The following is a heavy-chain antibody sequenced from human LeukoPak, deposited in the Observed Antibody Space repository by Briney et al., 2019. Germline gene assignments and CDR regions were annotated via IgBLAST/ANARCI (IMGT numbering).Heavy chain of an antibody. CDR1: GGSISSGGYY. J-gene: IGHJ4*02. D-gene: IGHD6-19*01. CDR3: ARRGSGWFDY. V-gene: IGHV4-30-4*01. Sequence: SETLSLTCTVSGGSISSGGYYWTWIRQPPGKGLEWIGHISYSGSPYHNPSLKGRLTISMDTSKNQFSLNLSSVTVADTAVYYCARRGSGWFDYWGQGTLVTVSS. CDR2: ISYSGSP.